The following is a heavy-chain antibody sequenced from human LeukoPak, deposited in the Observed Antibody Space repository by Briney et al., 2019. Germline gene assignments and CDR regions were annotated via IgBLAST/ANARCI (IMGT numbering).Heavy chain of an antibody. CDR2: IYYSVST. D-gene: IGHD6-13*01. V-gene: IGHV4-59*01. J-gene: IGHJ4*02. CDR1: GGSLSSYY. Sequence: PSGTLSLTCTVSGGSLSSYYRSWVRQPPGKGLEWVGYIYYSVSTNYNPSLKSRATISVDTSKNQYSLKLSSVTAADTAVYYCARTKWTYSSSWYVSGHYFDYWGQGTLVTVSS. CDR3: ARTKWTYSSSWYVSGHYFDY.